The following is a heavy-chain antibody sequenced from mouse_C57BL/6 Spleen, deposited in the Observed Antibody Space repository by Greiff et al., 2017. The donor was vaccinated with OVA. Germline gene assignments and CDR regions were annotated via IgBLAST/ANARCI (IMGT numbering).Heavy chain of an antibody. CDR3: AREGDYDVGAMDY. V-gene: IGHV3-1*01. Sequence: EVQLQQSGPGMVKPSQSLSLTCTVTGYSITSGYDWHWIRHFPGNKLEWMGYISYSGSTNYNPSLKSRISITHDTSKNHFFLKLNSVTTEDTATYYCAREGDYDVGAMDYWGQGTSVTVSS. D-gene: IGHD2-4*01. J-gene: IGHJ4*01. CDR2: ISYSGST. CDR1: GYSITSGYD.